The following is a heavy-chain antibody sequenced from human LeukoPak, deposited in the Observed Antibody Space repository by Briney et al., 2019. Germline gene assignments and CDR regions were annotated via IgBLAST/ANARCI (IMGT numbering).Heavy chain of an antibody. D-gene: IGHD4-23*01. CDR1: GDSVSNNIAT. CDR2: TYYRARWGN. V-gene: IGHV6-1*01. CDR3: VRHSDNSYRPLDF. J-gene: IGHJ4*02. Sequence: KASQTLSLTCAISGDSVSNNIATWNWVRQSPSRGLEWLGMTYYRARWGNDYAICVKGRITINPDRSRNQFSLPLNSETPQDTAVYYCVRHSDNSYRPLDFWAQGPPLTVSS.